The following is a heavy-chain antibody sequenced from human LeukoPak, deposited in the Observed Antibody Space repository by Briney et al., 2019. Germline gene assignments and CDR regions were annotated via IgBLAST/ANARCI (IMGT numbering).Heavy chain of an antibody. D-gene: IGHD6-19*01. Sequence: ASVKVSCKASGYTFTSYDINWVRQATGQGLEWMGWMNPNSGNTGYAQKFQGRVTMTRNTSISTAYMELSSLRSEDTAVYYCARGAIAVAGNVDHYYGMDVWGQGTTVTVSS. CDR3: ARGAIAVAGNVDHYYGMDV. CDR2: MNPNSGNT. CDR1: GYTFTSYD. J-gene: IGHJ6*02. V-gene: IGHV1-8*01.